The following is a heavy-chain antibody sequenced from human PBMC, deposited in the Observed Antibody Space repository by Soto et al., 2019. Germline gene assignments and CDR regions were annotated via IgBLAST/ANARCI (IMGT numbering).Heavy chain of an antibody. CDR3: ATEYSGYFDY. D-gene: IGHD5-12*01. J-gene: IGHJ4*02. Sequence: SETLSLTCAVYGGSFSGYYWSWIRQPLGKGLEWIGEINHSGSTNYNPSLKSRVTISVDTSKNQFSLKLSSVTAADTAVYYCATEYSGYFDYWGQGTLVTVSS. CDR1: GGSFSGYY. CDR2: INHSGST. V-gene: IGHV4-34*01.